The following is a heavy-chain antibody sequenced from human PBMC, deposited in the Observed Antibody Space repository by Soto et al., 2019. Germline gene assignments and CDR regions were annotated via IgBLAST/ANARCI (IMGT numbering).Heavy chain of an antibody. D-gene: IGHD6-19*01. J-gene: IGHJ4*02. Sequence: QVQLQESGPGLVTTSETLSLHCTVSGGPISSYYWSWIRQSPGKGLEWNGYISYSGSTNYNPSPKSRVTIAVDTSKTQFSLELSSVTALDTTVYYCARGSSGWPPRLDYWGQGTLLTVSS. CDR1: GGPISSYY. V-gene: IGHV4-59*01. CDR3: ARGSSGWPPRLDY. CDR2: ISYSGST.